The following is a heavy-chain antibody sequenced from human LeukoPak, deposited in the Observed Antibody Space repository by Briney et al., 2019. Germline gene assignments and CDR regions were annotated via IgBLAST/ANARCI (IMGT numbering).Heavy chain of an antibody. CDR3: ARGLNIRELTTPGY. J-gene: IGHJ4*02. D-gene: IGHD4/OR15-4a*01. Sequence: PSETLSLTCTVSGGSTSSYYWSWIRQPPGKGLEWIGYIYYSGSTNYNPSLKSRVTISVDTSKNQFSLKLSSVTAADTAVYYCARGLNIRELTTPGYWGQGTLVTVSS. CDR1: GGSTSSYY. V-gene: IGHV4-59*01. CDR2: IYYSGST.